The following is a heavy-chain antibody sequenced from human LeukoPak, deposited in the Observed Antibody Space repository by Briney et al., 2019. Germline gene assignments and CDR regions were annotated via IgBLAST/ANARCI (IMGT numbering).Heavy chain of an antibody. V-gene: IGHV3-21*04. CDR1: GFTFSSYS. J-gene: IGHJ4*02. D-gene: IGHD3-22*01. Sequence: KAGGSLRLSCAASGFTFSSYSMNWVRQAPGKGLEWVSSISSSSSYIYYADSVKGRFTISRDNSKNTLYLQMNSLRAEDTAVYYCAKRAEDSSGYYLYYFDYWGQGTLVTVSS. CDR2: ISSSSSYI. CDR3: AKRAEDSSGYYLYYFDY.